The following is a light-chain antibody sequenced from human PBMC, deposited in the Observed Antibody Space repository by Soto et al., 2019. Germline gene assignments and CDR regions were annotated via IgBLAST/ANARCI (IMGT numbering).Light chain of an antibody. CDR1: QSISSW. CDR2: KAS. CDR3: QQYNAYPWT. V-gene: IGKV1-5*03. J-gene: IGKJ1*01. Sequence: DIVMTPSPSTLSASVGDRVTITCRASQSISSWLAWYQQKPGKAPKLLIYKASTLESGVPSNFSGSGSGTEFTLTISSLQPEDFATYYCQQYNAYPWTFGQGTKVDIK.